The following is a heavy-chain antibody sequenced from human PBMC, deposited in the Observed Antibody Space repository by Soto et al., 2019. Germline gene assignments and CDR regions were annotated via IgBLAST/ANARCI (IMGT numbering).Heavy chain of an antibody. J-gene: IGHJ6*02. D-gene: IGHD6-6*01. Sequence: SETLSLTCAVSGGSISSSNWWSWVRQPPGKGLEWIGEIYHSGSTNYNPSLKSRVTISVDKSKNQFSLKLSSVTAADTAVYYCARHDSSSSGAYYYYYYGMDVWGQGTTVTVSS. CDR3: ARHDSSSSGAYYYYYYGMDV. CDR2: IYHSGST. CDR1: GGSISSSNW. V-gene: IGHV4-4*02.